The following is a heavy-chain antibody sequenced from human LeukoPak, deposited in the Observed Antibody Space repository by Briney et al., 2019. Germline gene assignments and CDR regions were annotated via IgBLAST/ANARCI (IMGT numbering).Heavy chain of an antibody. V-gene: IGHV4-38-2*02. CDR2: IYHSGST. Sequence: SETLSLTCTVSGYSISSGYYWGWIRQPPGKGLEWIGSIYHSGSTYYNPSLKSRVTISVDTSKNQFSLKLNSVIAADTAVYYCARDGFRGSLVQGQFDYWGQGTLVTVSS. CDR1: GYSISSGYY. J-gene: IGHJ4*02. CDR3: ARDGFRGSLVQGQFDY. D-gene: IGHD3-16*01.